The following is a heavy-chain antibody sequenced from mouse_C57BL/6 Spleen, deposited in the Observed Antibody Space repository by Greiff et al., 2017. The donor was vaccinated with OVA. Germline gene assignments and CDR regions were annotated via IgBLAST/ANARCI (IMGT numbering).Heavy chain of an antibody. J-gene: IGHJ3*01. Sequence: EVKLVESGGGLVKPGGSLKLSCAASGFTFSDYGMHWVRQAPEQGLEWVAYISSGSSTIYYADTVKGRFTISRDNDKNTLFLQMTSLRSEDTAMYYCASAYDYDGAAWFAYWGQGTLVTVSS. CDR2: ISSGSSTI. V-gene: IGHV5-17*01. CDR1: GFTFSDYG. CDR3: ASAYDYDGAAWFAY. D-gene: IGHD2-4*01.